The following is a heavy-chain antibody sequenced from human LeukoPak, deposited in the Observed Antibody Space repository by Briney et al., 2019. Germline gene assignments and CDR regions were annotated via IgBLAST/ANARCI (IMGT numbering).Heavy chain of an antibody. V-gene: IGHV4-4*02. J-gene: IGHJ4*02. CDR1: GGSISSSNW. CDR3: ATLVSTRYYFDY. Sequence: SETLSLTCAVSGGSISSSNWWCWVRQSPGKGLEWIGEIYHRGSTHYNPSLKSRVSMSVDKSKNQFSLRLTSVTAADTAVYFCATLVSTRYYFDYWGQGTLVTVSS. D-gene: IGHD5/OR15-5a*01. CDR2: IYHRGST.